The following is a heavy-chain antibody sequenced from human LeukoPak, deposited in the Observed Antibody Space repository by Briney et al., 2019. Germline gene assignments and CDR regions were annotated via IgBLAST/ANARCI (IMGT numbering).Heavy chain of an antibody. CDR3: ARERSGWYTGGGNY. CDR2: IYYSGTT. CDR1: GGSISSRSYY. D-gene: IGHD6-19*01. Sequence: PSETLSLTCTVSGGSISSRSYYWGWIRQPPGKGLEWIGSIYYSGTTYYNPSLKSRVTISVDTSKNQFSLKLSSVTAADTAVYYCARERSGWYTGGGNYWGQGTLVTVSS. V-gene: IGHV4-39*07. J-gene: IGHJ4*02.